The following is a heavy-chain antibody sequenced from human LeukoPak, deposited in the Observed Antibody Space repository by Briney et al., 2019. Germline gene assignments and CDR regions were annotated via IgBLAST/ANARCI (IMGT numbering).Heavy chain of an antibody. J-gene: IGHJ4*02. Sequence: GGSLRLSCAASGFTFDDYAMHWVRQAPGKGLKWVSGISWNSGSIGYADSVKGRFTISRDNAKNSLYLQMNSLRAEDTALYYCAKDLYGSGEAYFDYWGQGTLVTVSS. CDR2: ISWNSGSI. V-gene: IGHV3-9*01. D-gene: IGHD3-10*01. CDR1: GFTFDDYA. CDR3: AKDLYGSGEAYFDY.